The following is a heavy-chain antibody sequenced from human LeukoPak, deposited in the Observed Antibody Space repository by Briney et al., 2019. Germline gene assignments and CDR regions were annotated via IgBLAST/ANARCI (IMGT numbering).Heavy chain of an antibody. CDR1: AYSISSGYY. D-gene: IGHD2-2*01. Sequence: SETLSLTCTVSAYSISSGYYWGWIRQPPGKGLEWIGSIYHSGRTYYNPSLKSRVTISVDTSKNQFSLKLRSVTAADTALYYCAIHYTEDIVVGPAASPETRNNWFDPWGQGTLVTVSS. CDR2: IYHSGRT. J-gene: IGHJ5*02. CDR3: AIHYTEDIVVGPAASPETRNNWFDP. V-gene: IGHV4-38-2*02.